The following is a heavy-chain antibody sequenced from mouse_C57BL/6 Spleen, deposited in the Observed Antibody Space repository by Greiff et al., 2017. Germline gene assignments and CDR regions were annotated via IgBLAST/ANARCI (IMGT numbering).Heavy chain of an antibody. D-gene: IGHD2-4*01. J-gene: IGHJ4*01. V-gene: IGHV8-12*01. CDR2: IYWDDDK. CDR1: GFSLSTSGMG. CDR3: ARDDYDGSSYAMDD. Sequence: ESGPGILQSSQTLSLPCSFSGFSLSTSGMGVSWIRQPSGKGLEWLAHIYWDDDKRYNPSLKSRLTISQDTSRNQVFLKITSVDTADTATYYCARDDYDGSSYAMDDWGQGTSVTVSS.